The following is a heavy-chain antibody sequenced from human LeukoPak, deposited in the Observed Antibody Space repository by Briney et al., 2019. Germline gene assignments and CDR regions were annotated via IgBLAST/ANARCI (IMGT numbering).Heavy chain of an antibody. D-gene: IGHD6-13*01. J-gene: IGHJ5*02. V-gene: IGHV3-9*03. CDR3: AKADSSSWYRGGFDP. CDR2: ISWNSGSI. CDR1: GFTFDDYA. Sequence: GGSLRLSCAASGFTFDDYAMHWVRQAPGKGLEWVSGISWNSGSIGYADSVKGRFTISRDNAKNSLYLQMNSLRAEDMALYYCAKADSSSWYRGGFDPWGQGTLVTVSS.